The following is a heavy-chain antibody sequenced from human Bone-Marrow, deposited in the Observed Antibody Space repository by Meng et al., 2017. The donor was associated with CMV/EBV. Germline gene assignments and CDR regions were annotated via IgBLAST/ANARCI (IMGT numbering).Heavy chain of an antibody. Sequence: GESLKISCAASGFTFSSYAMHWVRQAPGKGLEWVAVISYDGSNKYYADSVKGRFTISRDNSKNTLYLQMNSLIAEDTAVYYCARVRGAFDYWGQGTLVTVSS. D-gene: IGHD1-26*01. J-gene: IGHJ4*02. CDR2: ISYDGSNK. V-gene: IGHV3-30-3*01. CDR1: GFTFSSYA. CDR3: ARVRGAFDY.